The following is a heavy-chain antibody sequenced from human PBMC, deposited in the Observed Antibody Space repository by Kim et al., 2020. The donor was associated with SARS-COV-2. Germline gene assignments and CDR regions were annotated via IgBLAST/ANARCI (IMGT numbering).Heavy chain of an antibody. CDR2: ISAYNGNT. Sequence: ASVKVSCKASGYTFTSYGISWVRQAPGQGLEWMGWISAYNGNTNYAQKHQGRVTMTTDTSTSTAYMELRSLRSDDTAVYYCARADYDILTGYVPAGYWGQGSLVTVSS. V-gene: IGHV1-18*01. CDR1: GYTFTSYG. J-gene: IGHJ4*02. CDR3: ARADYDILTGYVPAGY. D-gene: IGHD3-9*01.